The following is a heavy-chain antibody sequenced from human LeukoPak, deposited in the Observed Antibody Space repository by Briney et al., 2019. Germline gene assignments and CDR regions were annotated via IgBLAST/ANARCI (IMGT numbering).Heavy chain of an antibody. D-gene: IGHD2-2*01. CDR3: ARTKYCSSTSCYASGGDYFDY. Sequence: SETLSLTCAVYGVSFSGYYWSWIRQPPGKGLEWIGEINHSGSTNYNPSLKSRVTISVDTYKNQFSLKLSSVTAADTAVYYCARTKYCSSTSCYASGGDYFDYWGQGTLVTVSS. V-gene: IGHV4-34*01. CDR2: INHSGST. CDR1: GVSFSGYY. J-gene: IGHJ4*02.